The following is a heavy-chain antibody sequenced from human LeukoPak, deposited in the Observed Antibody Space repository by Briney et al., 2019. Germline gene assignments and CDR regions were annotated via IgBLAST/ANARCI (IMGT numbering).Heavy chain of an antibody. V-gene: IGHV1-8*01. J-gene: IGHJ6*02. CDR1: GYTFTSYD. CDR2: MNPNSGNT. D-gene: IGHD4-4*01. CDR3: ARGNAGINGYSNYYHYGMDV. Sequence: ASVKVSCKASGYTFTSYDINWVRQATGQGLEWMGWMNPNSGNTGYAQKFQGRVTMTRNTSISTAYMELSSLRSEDTAVYYCARGNAGINGYSNYYHYGMDVWGQGTTVTVSS.